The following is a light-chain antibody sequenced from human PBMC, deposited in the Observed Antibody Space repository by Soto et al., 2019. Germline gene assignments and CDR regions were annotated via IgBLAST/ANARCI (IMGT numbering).Light chain of an antibody. V-gene: IGLV1-44*01. CDR2: SNN. Sequence: QSVLTQPPSVSGTTGQKVTVSCSGSRYNIEVNAVNWYQQVPGTAPKVLIYSNNQRPSGVPDRFSGSKSGTSASLAISGLQSEDEADYYCKTWDDSLNGRVFGGGTKVTVL. CDR3: KTWDDSLNGRV. J-gene: IGLJ3*02. CDR1: RYNIEVNA.